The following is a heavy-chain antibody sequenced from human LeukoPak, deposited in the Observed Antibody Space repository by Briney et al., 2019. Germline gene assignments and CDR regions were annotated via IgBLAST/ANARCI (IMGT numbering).Heavy chain of an antibody. CDR2: INHSGST. J-gene: IGHJ6*02. CDR1: DGSFSGYY. Sequence: PSETLSLTCAVYDGSFSGYYWSWIRQPPGKGLEWIGEINHSGSTNYNPSLKSRVTISVDTSKNQFSLKLSSVTAADTAVYYCARGRDQELLWFGESGGAEYGMDVWGQGTTVTVSS. D-gene: IGHD3-10*01. CDR3: ARGRDQELLWFGESGGAEYGMDV. V-gene: IGHV4-34*01.